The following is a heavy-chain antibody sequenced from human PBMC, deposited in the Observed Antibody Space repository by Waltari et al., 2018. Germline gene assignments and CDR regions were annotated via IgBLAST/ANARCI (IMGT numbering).Heavy chain of an antibody. CDR3: AKRSKRGVIGPDY. CDR2: ISGSGGST. J-gene: IGHJ4*02. Sequence: EVQLLESGGGLVQPGGSLRLSCAASGFTFSSYAMSWVRQAPGKGLEWVSAISGSGGSTYSADSVKGRFTISRDNSKNTLYLQMNSLGAEDTAVYYCAKRSKRGVIGPDYWGQGTLVTVSS. V-gene: IGHV3-23*01. CDR1: GFTFSSYA. D-gene: IGHD3-10*01.